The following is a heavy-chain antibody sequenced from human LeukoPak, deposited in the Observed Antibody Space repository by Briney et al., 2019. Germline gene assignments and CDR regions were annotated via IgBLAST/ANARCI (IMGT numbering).Heavy chain of an antibody. CDR3: ARDRCSGGRCYSLSVGYMDV. CDR1: GFTFSSYG. Sequence: GGSLRLSCAASGFTFSSYGMHWVRQAPGKGLEWVANIKQDGSEKYYADSVKGRFTISRDNAKNSLYLQMNSLRAEDTALYYCARDRCSGGRCYSLSVGYMDVWGKGTTVTVSS. V-gene: IGHV3-7*01. CDR2: IKQDGSEK. J-gene: IGHJ6*03. D-gene: IGHD2-15*01.